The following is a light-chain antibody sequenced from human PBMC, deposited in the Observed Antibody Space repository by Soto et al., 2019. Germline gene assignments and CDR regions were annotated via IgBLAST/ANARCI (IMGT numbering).Light chain of an antibody. J-gene: IGLJ2*01. Sequence: QSALTQPASVSGSPGQSFTISCTGTSSDVGYYNYVSWYQQYPGKAPKLLIYEVSNRPSGVSDRFSGSKSGNTASLTISGLQAEDEADYYCCSYTSSNTRVFGGGTQLTVL. V-gene: IGLV2-14*01. CDR2: EVS. CDR3: CSYTSSNTRV. CDR1: SSDVGYYNY.